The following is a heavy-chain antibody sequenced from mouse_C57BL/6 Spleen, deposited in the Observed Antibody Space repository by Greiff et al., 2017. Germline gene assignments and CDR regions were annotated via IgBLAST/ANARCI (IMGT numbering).Heavy chain of an antibody. CDR2: ISYDGSN. CDR1: GYSITSGYY. CDR3: ARDAMDY. V-gene: IGHV3-6*01. J-gene: IGHJ4*01. Sequence: EVQLQESGPGLVKPSQSLSLTCSVTGYSITSGYYWNWIRQLPGNKLEWMGYISYDGSNNYNPSLKNRISITRDTSKNQFYLKLNSVTTEDTATYYCARDAMDYWGQGTSVTVSS.